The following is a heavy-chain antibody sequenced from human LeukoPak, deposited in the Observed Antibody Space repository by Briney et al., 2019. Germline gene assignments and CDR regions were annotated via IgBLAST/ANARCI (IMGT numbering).Heavy chain of an antibody. CDR3: ARSLDYYYYYMDV. CDR1: GDSISSYY. CDR2: IYYSGST. J-gene: IGHJ6*03. V-gene: IGHV4-59*01. Sequence: PSETLSLTCTVSGDSISSYYWSWIRQPPGKGLEWIGYIYYSGSTNYNPSLKSRVTISVDTSKNQFSLKLSSVTAADTAVYYCARSLDYYYYYMDVWGKGTTVTVSS.